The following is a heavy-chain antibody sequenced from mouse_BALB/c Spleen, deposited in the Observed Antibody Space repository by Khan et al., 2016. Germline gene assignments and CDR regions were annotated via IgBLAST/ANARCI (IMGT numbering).Heavy chain of an antibody. J-gene: IGHJ4*01. V-gene: IGHV14-3*02. CDR2: IDPANGNT. CDR3: ARRLYYYGSSYYAMDY. CDR1: GFNIKDTY. D-gene: IGHD1-1*01. Sequence: VQLKQSGAESVKPGASVKLSCTAPGFNIKDTYMYWVKQRPEQGLEWIGRIDPANGNTKYVPKFQGKATITADTSSNTAYLQLSSLTSEDTAVYYCARRLYYYGSSYYAMDYWGQGTSVTVSS.